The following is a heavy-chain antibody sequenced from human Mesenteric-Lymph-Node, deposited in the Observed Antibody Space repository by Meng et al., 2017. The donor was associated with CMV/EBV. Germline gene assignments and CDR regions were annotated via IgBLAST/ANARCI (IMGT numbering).Heavy chain of an antibody. J-gene: IGHJ6*02. CDR1: GFTFGDYA. CDR3: TRDRSWYYYYYGMDV. D-gene: IGHD3-16*02. Sequence: GGSLRLSCTASGFTFGDYAMSWVRQAPGKGLEWVGFIRSKAYGGTTEYAASVKGRFTISRDDSKSIAYLQMNSLKTEDTAVYYCTRDRSWYYYYYGMDVWGQGTTVTVSS. CDR2: IRSKAYGGTT. V-gene: IGHV3-49*04.